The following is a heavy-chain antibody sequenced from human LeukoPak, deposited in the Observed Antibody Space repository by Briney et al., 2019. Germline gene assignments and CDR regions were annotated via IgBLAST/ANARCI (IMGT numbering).Heavy chain of an antibody. D-gene: IGHD6-13*01. CDR2: IYYTGTT. V-gene: IGHV4-39*01. Sequence: PSETLSLTCTVSGASISSTPSSWGWIRQPPGKGLEWIGSIYYTGTTYYSPSLKSRVTISIDTSNNRFSLRLTSVTAADTALYYCVRRMPSSGYSYDFWGLGTLVTVSS. J-gene: IGHJ4*02. CDR3: VRRMPSSGYSYDF. CDR1: GASISSTPSS.